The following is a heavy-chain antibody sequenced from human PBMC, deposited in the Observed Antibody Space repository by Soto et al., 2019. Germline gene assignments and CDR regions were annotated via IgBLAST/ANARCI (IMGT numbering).Heavy chain of an antibody. CDR2: INTNSFSI. CDR1: GFTFSDYA. CDR3: VKALGAATTSWDH. Sequence: PGGSLRLSCAASGFTFSDYAMGWVRQAPGKGLEWVSNINTNSFSIYYADSVRGRFTISRDNSKNTVYLQMNSLRAEDTAVYYCVKALGAATTSWDHWGQGSRVTVSS. V-gene: IGHV3-23*01. J-gene: IGHJ4*02. D-gene: IGHD1-1*01.